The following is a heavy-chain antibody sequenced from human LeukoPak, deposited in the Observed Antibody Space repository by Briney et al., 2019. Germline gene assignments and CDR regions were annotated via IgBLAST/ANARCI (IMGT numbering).Heavy chain of an antibody. D-gene: IGHD6-19*01. CDR3: ASNLVAGTFDI. Sequence: GGSLRLSCAASGFTFSSYGMRWVRQAPGKGLEWVAVIWYDGSNKYYADSVKGRFTISRDNSKNTLYLQMNSLRAEDTAVYYCASNLVAGTFDIWGQGTMVTVSS. V-gene: IGHV3-33*01. CDR2: IWYDGSNK. J-gene: IGHJ3*02. CDR1: GFTFSSYG.